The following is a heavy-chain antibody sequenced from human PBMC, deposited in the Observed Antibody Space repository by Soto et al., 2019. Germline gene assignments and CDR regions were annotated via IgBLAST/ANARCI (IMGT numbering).Heavy chain of an antibody. CDR1: GYTRTELS. CDR2: FDPEDGET. Sequence: ASVKVSYKVSGYTRTELSMHWVRQAPGKGLEWMGGFDPEDGETIYAQKFQGRVTMTEDTSTDTAYMELSSLRSEDTAVYYCATLNYYHSSGHEYWCQGTLVPVSS. V-gene: IGHV1-24*01. CDR3: ATLNYYHSSGHEY. D-gene: IGHD3-22*01. J-gene: IGHJ4*02.